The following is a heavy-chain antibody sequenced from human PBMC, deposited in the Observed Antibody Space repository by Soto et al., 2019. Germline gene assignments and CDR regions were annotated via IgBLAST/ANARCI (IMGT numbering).Heavy chain of an antibody. V-gene: IGHV4-31*03. CDR1: GGSISSGTSY. CDR3: ASIPRRGYSYGIDY. Sequence: QVQLQESGPGLVKPSQTLSLTCNVSGGSISSGTSYWTWIRQHPGEGLEWIGHIYFTGATYSNPSLRSRLTMSVDTSKNQLSLKLTSVTAADTATYYCASIPRRGYSYGIDYWGQGTLVTVSS. J-gene: IGHJ4*02. CDR2: IYFTGAT. D-gene: IGHD2-21*02.